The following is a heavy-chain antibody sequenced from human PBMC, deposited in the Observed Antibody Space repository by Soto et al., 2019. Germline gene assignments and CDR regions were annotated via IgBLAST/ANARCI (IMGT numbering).Heavy chain of an antibody. V-gene: IGHV3-23*01. J-gene: IGHJ4*02. Sequence: EVQLLESGGGLVQPGVSLRLSCAASGFTFSSYAMSWVRQAPGKGLEWVSAISGSGGSTYYADSVKGRFTITRDNSKNTRYSQMNTLRAEDTAVYYCAPDSYGNHFDCWDQGTLVTVAA. CDR1: GFTFSSYA. CDR2: ISGSGGST. D-gene: IGHD1-1*01. CDR3: APDSYGNHFDC.